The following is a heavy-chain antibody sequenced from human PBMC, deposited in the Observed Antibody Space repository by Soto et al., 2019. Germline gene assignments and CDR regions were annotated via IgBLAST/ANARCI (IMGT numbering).Heavy chain of an antibody. CDR1: GFTFTSSA. J-gene: IGHJ3*02. CDR3: AAVSGSILLDAFDI. V-gene: IGHV1-58*01. Sequence: SVKVSCKASGFTFTSSAVQWVRQARGQRLEWIGWIVVGSGNTNSAQKFQERVTITRYMSTSTAYMELSSLRSEDTAVYYCAAVSGSILLDAFDIWGQGTMVTVSS. D-gene: IGHD1-26*01. CDR2: IVVGSGNT.